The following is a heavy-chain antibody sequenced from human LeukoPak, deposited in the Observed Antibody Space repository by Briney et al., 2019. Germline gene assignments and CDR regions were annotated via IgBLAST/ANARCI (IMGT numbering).Heavy chain of an antibody. J-gene: IGHJ4*02. CDR2: IYSGGST. D-gene: IGHD5-24*01. Sequence: PGGSLRLSCAASGFTVSSNYTSWVRQAPGKGLEWVSVIYSGGSTYYADSVKGRFTISRDNSKNTLYLQMNSLRAEDTAVYYCAASMATIFPALDYWGQGTLVTVSS. V-gene: IGHV3-66*01. CDR1: GFTVSSNY. CDR3: AASMATIFPALDY.